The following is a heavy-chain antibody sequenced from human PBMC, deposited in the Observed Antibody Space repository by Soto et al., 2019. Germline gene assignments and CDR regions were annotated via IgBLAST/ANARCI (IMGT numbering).Heavy chain of an antibody. V-gene: IGHV1-24*01. CDR2: FDPEDGET. Sequence: ASVKVSCKVSGYTLTELSMHWVRQAPGKGLEWMGGFDPEDGETIYAQKFQGRVTMTEDTSTDTAYMELSSLRSEDTAVYYCAAVVPAAFKFDYWGQGTLVTVSS. CDR3: AAVVPAAFKFDY. J-gene: IGHJ4*02. CDR1: GYTLTELS. D-gene: IGHD2-2*01.